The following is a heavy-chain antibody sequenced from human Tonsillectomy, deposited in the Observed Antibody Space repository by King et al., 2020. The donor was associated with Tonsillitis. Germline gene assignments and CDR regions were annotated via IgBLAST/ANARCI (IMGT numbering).Heavy chain of an antibody. CDR1: GFSFRNYW. V-gene: IGHV3-7*01. Sequence: VQLVESGGGLVQPGGSLRVSCAASGFSFRNYWMSWVRQAPGKGLEWVANMNQDESEKNYEGSVRGRFTISRDNAKNSLYLQMDSLRAVDTAVYYCARGSGPDPFDSGGQGTLVTVSS. J-gene: IGHJ4*02. CDR2: MNQDESEK. CDR3: ARGSGPDPFDS. D-gene: IGHD3-3*01.